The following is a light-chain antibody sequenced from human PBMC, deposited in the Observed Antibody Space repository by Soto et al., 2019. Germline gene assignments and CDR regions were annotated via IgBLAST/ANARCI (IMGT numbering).Light chain of an antibody. CDR1: QSVSSN. Sequence: EIVMTQSPATLSVSPGERATLSCRASQSVSSNLAWYQQKPGQAPRLLIYVASTRATGIPAMFSGSWSGTEFTLTISSLQSEDFAVYYCQQRGTFGHGTKVDIK. CDR3: QQRGT. J-gene: IGKJ3*01. CDR2: VAS. V-gene: IGKV3-15*01.